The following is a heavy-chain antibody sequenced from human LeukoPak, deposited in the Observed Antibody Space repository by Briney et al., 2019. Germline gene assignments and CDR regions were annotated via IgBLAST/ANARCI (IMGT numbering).Heavy chain of an antibody. D-gene: IGHD3-9*01. Sequence: SGTLSLTCAVSGGSISSSNWWGWVRQPPGKGLEWIGEIYHSGSTNYNPSLKSRVTISVDKSKNQFSLKLSSVTAADTAVYYCATLRYFDWLAYFDYWGQGTLVTVSS. CDR2: IYHSGST. CDR3: ATLRYFDWLAYFDY. J-gene: IGHJ4*02. V-gene: IGHV4-4*02. CDR1: GGSISSSNW.